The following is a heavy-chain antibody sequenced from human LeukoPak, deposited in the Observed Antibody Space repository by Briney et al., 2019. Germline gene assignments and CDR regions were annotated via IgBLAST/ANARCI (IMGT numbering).Heavy chain of an antibody. Sequence: GGSLRLSCAASGFTFSSYWMHWVRQAPGKGLVWVSRINSDGSSTSYADSVKGRFTISRDNAKNTLYLQMNSLRAEDTAVYYCAKDWAYYLTSTPNYFDYWGQGTLVTVSS. V-gene: IGHV3-74*01. J-gene: IGHJ4*02. CDR1: GFTFSSYW. CDR3: AKDWAYYLTSTPNYFDY. CDR2: INSDGSST. D-gene: IGHD3-10*01.